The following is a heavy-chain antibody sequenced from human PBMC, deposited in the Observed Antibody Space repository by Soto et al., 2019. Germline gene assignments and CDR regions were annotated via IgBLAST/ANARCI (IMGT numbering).Heavy chain of an antibody. D-gene: IGHD3-16*02. J-gene: IGHJ4*02. CDR3: ARESWNDYVWGSYRYPVGFDY. Sequence: SETLSLTCAVYGGSFSGYYWSWIRQPPGKGLEWIGEINHSGSTNYNPSLKSRVTISVDTSKNQFSLKLSSVTAADTAVYYRARESWNDYVWGSYRYPVGFDYWGQGTLVTVSS. V-gene: IGHV4-34*01. CDR1: GGSFSGYY. CDR2: INHSGST.